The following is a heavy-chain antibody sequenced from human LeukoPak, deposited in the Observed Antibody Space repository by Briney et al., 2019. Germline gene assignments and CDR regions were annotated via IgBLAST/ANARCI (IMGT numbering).Heavy chain of an antibody. CDR3: ARGFCKMAARCHWLWFDP. D-gene: IGHD6-6*01. CDR1: GGSFSGYY. J-gene: IGHJ5*02. V-gene: IGHV4-34*01. CDR2: INHSGST. Sequence: SETLSLTCAVYGGSFSGYYWSWIRQPPGKGLEWIGEINHSGSTNYNPSLKSRVTISVDTSKNQFSLKLSSVTAADTAVYYCARGFCKMAARCHWLWFDPWGQGTLVTDSS.